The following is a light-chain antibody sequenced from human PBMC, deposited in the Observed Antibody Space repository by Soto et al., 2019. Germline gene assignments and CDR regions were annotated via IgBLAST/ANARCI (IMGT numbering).Light chain of an antibody. CDR2: DVS. CDR1: SSDVGGYNY. J-gene: IGLJ1*01. V-gene: IGLV2-14*03. Sequence: QSALTQPASVSGSPRQSITISCTGTSSDVGGYNYVSSYQLHPGKAPKLMIYDVSNRPSGVSNRFSGSKSGNTASVTISGLQAEDEAAYYCSAYTSSRTLLYVFGTGTKLTVL. CDR3: SAYTSSRTLLYV.